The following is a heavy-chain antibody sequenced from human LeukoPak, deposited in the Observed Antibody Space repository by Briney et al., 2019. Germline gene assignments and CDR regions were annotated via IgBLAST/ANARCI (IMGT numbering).Heavy chain of an antibody. V-gene: IGHV3-20*04. J-gene: IGHJ4*02. CDR2: INWNGGST. Sequence: SGGSLRLSCAASGFTFDDYGMSWVRQAPGKGLEWVSGINWNGGSTGYADSVKGRFTISRDNAKNSLYLQMNSLRAEDTALYYCARESIGDYVRRGYFDYWGQGTLVTVSS. D-gene: IGHD4-17*01. CDR1: GFTFDDYG. CDR3: ARESIGDYVRRGYFDY.